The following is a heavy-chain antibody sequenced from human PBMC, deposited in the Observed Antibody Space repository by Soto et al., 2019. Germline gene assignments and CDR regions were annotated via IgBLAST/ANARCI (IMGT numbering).Heavy chain of an antibody. CDR3: ARRNYYDSSGYYGVDY. J-gene: IGHJ4*02. Sequence: GGSLRLSCAASGFTVSSNYMSWVRQAPGKGLEWVSVIYSGGSTYYADSVKGRFTISRDNSKNTLYLQMNSLRAEDTAVYYCARRNYYDSSGYYGVDYWGQGTLVTVSS. V-gene: IGHV3-53*01. D-gene: IGHD3-22*01. CDR1: GFTVSSNY. CDR2: IYSGGST.